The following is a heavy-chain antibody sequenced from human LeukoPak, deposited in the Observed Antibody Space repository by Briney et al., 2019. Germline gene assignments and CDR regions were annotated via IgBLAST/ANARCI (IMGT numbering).Heavy chain of an antibody. Sequence: GRSLRLSCAASGFTFSSYGMHWVRQAPGKGLEWVAVISYDGSNKYYADSVKGRFTISRDNSKNTLYLQMNSLRAEDTAVYYGEGDLGGRSGHGGQETLVTVSS. CDR1: GFTFSSYG. V-gene: IGHV3-30*03. CDR3: EGDLGGRSGH. J-gene: IGHJ4*02. CDR2: ISYDGSNK. D-gene: IGHD3-16*01.